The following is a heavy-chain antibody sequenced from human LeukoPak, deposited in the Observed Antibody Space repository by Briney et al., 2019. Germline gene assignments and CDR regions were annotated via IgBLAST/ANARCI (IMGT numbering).Heavy chain of an antibody. CDR3: ATTSSSSWYQRGSEYYYYGMDV. CDR1: GYSFTSYW. J-gene: IGHJ6*02. Sequence: GESLQISCKGSGYSFTSYWIGWVRQMPGKGLEWMGIIYPGDSDTRYSPSFQGQVTISADKSISTAYLQWSSLKASDTAMYYCATTSSSSWYQRGSEYYYYGMDVWGQGTTVTVSS. V-gene: IGHV5-51*01. CDR2: IYPGDSDT. D-gene: IGHD6-13*01.